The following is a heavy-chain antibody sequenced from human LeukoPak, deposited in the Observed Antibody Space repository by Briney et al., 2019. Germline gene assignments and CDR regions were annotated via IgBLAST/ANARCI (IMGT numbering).Heavy chain of an antibody. Sequence: SETLSLTCTVSGYSISSGYYWGWIRQPPGKGLEWIGSIYHSGSTCYNPSLKSRVTISVDTSKNQFSLKLSSVTAADTAVYYCARGLWFGELDDAFDIWGQGTMVTVSS. CDR2: IYHSGST. J-gene: IGHJ3*02. D-gene: IGHD3-10*01. V-gene: IGHV4-38-2*02. CDR1: GYSISSGYY. CDR3: ARGLWFGELDDAFDI.